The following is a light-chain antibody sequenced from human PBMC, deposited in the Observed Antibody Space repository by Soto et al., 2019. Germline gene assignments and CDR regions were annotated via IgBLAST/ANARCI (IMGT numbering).Light chain of an antibody. Sequence: EIKMTQSPSSVSASGKGRYTSSCRSSEDISTWLAWYQQKPGKAPKLLIYAASSLQSGVPSRFSGSGSGTDFTLTIRSLQPEDLATYYCQHGASFPLISFGQGTRLEIK. CDR2: AAS. J-gene: IGKJ5*01. CDR3: QHGASFPLIS. CDR1: EDISTW. V-gene: IGKV1-12*01.